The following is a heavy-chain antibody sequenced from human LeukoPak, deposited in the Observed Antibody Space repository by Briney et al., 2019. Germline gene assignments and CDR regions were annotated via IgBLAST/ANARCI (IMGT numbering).Heavy chain of an antibody. Sequence: VCALSLSCTASGLACGCNAMSWVRQAPGKGLEWVSFISPNADRTSKADSVEGRFTISRDNPRNTLYLQMNSLRDDDTAVYYCAIMHGYYDGSGYWVQWGQGTLVTVSS. V-gene: IGHV3-23*01. CDR1: GLACGCNA. J-gene: IGHJ4*02. CDR3: AIMHGYYDGSGYWVQ. CDR2: ISPNADRT. D-gene: IGHD3-22*01.